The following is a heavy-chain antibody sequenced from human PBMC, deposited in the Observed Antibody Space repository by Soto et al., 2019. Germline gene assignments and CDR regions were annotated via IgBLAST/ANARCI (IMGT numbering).Heavy chain of an antibody. CDR3: ATLSRDYSSSQQDY. Sequence: GGSLRLSCAASGFTFSSYGMHWVRQAPGKGLEWVAVISYDGSNKYYADSVKGRFTISRDNSKNTLYLQMNSLRAEDTAVYYCATLSRDYSSSQQDYWGQGTLVTVSS. CDR1: GFTFSSYG. J-gene: IGHJ4*02. CDR2: ISYDGSNK. D-gene: IGHD6-13*01. V-gene: IGHV3-30*03.